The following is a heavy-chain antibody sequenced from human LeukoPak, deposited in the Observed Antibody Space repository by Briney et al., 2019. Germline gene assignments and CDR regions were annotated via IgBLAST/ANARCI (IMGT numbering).Heavy chain of an antibody. CDR1: GYLVSELS. D-gene: IGHD1-26*01. CDR2: FDREDGET. J-gene: IGHJ3*01. CDR3: ARDLVGPPSGAFDL. Sequence: ASVKVSCKVSGYLVSELSIHWVRQTPGKGLEWMGGFDREDGETLYAQKFEGRVTLTEATPTNTVFMELSSLTADDTAVYFCARDLVGPPSGAFDLWGQGTMVTVSS. V-gene: IGHV1-24*01.